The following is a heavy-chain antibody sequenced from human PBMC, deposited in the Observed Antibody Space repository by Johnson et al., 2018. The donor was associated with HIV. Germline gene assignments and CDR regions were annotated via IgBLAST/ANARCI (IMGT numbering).Heavy chain of an antibody. Sequence: VQLLESGGGVVQPGGSLRLSCAASGFTFDDYAMHWVRQVPGKGLEWVSGISWNSGSIGHADSVKGRFTISRDNAKNSLYLQMNSLRAEDTALYYCARDRVGATPRTGYDAFDIWGQGTMVTVSS. D-gene: IGHD1-26*01. CDR1: GFTFDDYA. CDR3: ARDRVGATPRTGYDAFDI. J-gene: IGHJ3*02. V-gene: IGHV3-9*01. CDR2: ISWNSGSI.